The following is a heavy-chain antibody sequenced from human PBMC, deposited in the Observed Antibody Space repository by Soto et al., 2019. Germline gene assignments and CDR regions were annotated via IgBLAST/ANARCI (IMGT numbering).Heavy chain of an antibody. CDR1: GFTVRNFV. V-gene: IGHV3-23*01. D-gene: IGHD2-21*01. J-gene: IGHJ4*02. Sequence: EVQLLESGGGVVQPGGSLRLSCAASGFTVRNFVMSWVRQAPGKGLEWVSAIRATGGQTFYADSVKGRFTISRDNSKNMLYLQIDSLRDEDTALYFCAKDRGWGVVSPSHDSWGQGTLVTVSS. CDR2: IRATGGQT. CDR3: AKDRGWGVVSPSHDS.